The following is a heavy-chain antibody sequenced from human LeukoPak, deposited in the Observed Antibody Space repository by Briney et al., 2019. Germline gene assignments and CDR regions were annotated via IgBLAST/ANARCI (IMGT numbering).Heavy chain of an antibody. D-gene: IGHD1-26*01. Sequence: PSETLSLTCSVSGGSISGGSISGYHWSWIRQPPGKGLELIAYMHYSGTTHYNPSLKSRVSISVDTSKNQFSLKLNSVTAADTAVYYCARQGHKLTLVDYYGMDVWGQGTTVTVSS. J-gene: IGHJ6*02. V-gene: IGHV4-61*08. CDR1: GGSISGGSISGYH. CDR2: MHYSGTT. CDR3: ARQGHKLTLVDYYGMDV.